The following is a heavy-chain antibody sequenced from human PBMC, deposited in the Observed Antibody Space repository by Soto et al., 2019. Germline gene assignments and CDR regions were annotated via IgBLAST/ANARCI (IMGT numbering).Heavy chain of an antibody. V-gene: IGHV3-7*04. CDR3: ARGTRTAPGTDY. D-gene: IGHD6-13*01. CDR2: LNEDETEK. J-gene: IGHJ4*02. CDR1: GFTFSTYW. Sequence: GGSLRLSCAASGFTFSTYWMNWVRQAPGKGLEWVASLNEDETEKNYVDSVKGRFTVSRDNTKNSLYLQMTSLRAEDTAVYYCARGTRTAPGTDYWGQGTLVTVSS.